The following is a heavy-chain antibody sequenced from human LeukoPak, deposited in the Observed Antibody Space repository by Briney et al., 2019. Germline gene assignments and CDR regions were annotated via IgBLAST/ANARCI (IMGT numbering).Heavy chain of an antibody. CDR1: GGTFSSYA. D-gene: IGHD1-26*01. CDR2: IIPIFGTA. CDR3: ASQWPGELLDSHGDY. V-gene: IGHV1-69*13. Sequence: ASVKVSCKASGGTFSSYAISWVRQAPGQGLEWMGGIIPIFGTANYAQKFQGRVTITADESTSTAYMELSSLRSEDTAVYYCASQWPGELLDSHGDYWGQGTLVTVSS. J-gene: IGHJ4*02.